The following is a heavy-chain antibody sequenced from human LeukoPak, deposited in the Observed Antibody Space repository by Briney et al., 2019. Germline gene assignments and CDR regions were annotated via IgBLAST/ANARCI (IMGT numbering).Heavy chain of an antibody. V-gene: IGHV3-30-3*01. Sequence: GGSLRLSCEASGFTFRDYAMHWIRQAPDKGLEWVAVVVYDGTNEYYAESVKGRFIVSRDNVKNTLFLQMDSLRVEDTAVYYCAKDDYGMDVWGQGTTVTVSS. J-gene: IGHJ6*02. CDR2: VVYDGTNE. CDR1: GFTFRDYA. CDR3: AKDDYGMDV.